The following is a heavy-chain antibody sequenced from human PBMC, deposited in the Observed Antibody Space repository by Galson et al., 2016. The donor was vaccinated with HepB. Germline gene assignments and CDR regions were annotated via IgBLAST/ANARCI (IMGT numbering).Heavy chain of an antibody. J-gene: IGHJ4*02. CDR3: AKASSGSYTREFDY. CDR1: GFTFNNYW. CDR2: INKDGSIT. D-gene: IGHD1-26*01. V-gene: IGHV3-74*03. Sequence: SLRLSCAGSGFTFNNYWMTWVRQAPGKGLVWVSRINKDGSITEYADSVKGQFTISRDNAKNTLYLQMNSLRAEDTAVYYCAKASSGSYTREFDYWGQGTLVTVSS.